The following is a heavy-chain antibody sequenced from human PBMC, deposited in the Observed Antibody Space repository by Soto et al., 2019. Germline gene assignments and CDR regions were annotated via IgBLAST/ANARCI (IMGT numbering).Heavy chain of an antibody. CDR2: IIPVFGRV. V-gene: IGHV1-69*01. CDR3: ANSRGGTFLGYHGMDI. Sequence: QVQLVQSGPEVKKTGTSVKVSFKASGGTFSSRAISWVRQAPGQGLEWMGGIIPVFGRVNYAEKFQDRVTITADESTGTVYMELSSLRSEDTALYYCANSRGGTFLGYHGMDILGQGTTVSVSS. D-gene: IGHD3-16*01. J-gene: IGHJ6*02. CDR1: GGTFSSRA.